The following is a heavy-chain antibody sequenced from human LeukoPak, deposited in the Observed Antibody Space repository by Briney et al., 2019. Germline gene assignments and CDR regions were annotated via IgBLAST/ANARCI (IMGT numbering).Heavy chain of an antibody. D-gene: IGHD2-2*01. J-gene: IGHJ4*02. V-gene: IGHV3-7*01. CDR3: ARIVSTSRLTPPDQKYFDY. Sequence: GGSLRLSCAASGFTFSSYSMNWVRQAPGKGLEWVANIKYDGSEKYFVDSVKGRFTISRDNAKNSLFLQMNSLRDEDAAVYYCARIVSTSRLTPPDQKYFDYWGQGTLVTVSS. CDR1: GFTFSSYS. CDR2: IKYDGSEK.